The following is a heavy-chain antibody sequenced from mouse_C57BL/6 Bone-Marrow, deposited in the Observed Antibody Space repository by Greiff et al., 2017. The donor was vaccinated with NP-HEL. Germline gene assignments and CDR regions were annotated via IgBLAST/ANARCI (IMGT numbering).Heavy chain of an antibody. CDR2: ISSGGSYT. D-gene: IGHD1-1*02. V-gene: IGHV5-6*01. CDR1: GFTFSSYG. CDR3: AIQWSYWYFDV. Sequence: EVKLVESGGDLVKPGGSLKLSCAASGFTFSSYGMSWVRQTPDKRLEWVATISSGGSYTYYPDSVKGRFTISRDNAKNTLYLQMSSLKSEDTAMYYCAIQWSYWYFDVWGTGTTVTVSS. J-gene: IGHJ1*03.